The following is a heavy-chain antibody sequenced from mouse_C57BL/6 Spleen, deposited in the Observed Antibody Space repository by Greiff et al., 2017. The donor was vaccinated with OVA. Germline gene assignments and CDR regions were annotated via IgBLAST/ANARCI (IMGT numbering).Heavy chain of an antibody. J-gene: IGHJ3*01. Sequence: EVQLQQSGPGMVKPSQSLSLTCTVTGYSITSGYDWHWIRHFPGNKLEWMGYISYSGSTNYNPSLKSRISITHDTSKNHFFLKLNSVTTEDTATYYCARGYDYRGFAYWGQGTLVTVSA. CDR1: GYSITSGYD. CDR3: ARGYDYRGFAY. D-gene: IGHD2-4*01. CDR2: ISYSGST. V-gene: IGHV3-1*01.